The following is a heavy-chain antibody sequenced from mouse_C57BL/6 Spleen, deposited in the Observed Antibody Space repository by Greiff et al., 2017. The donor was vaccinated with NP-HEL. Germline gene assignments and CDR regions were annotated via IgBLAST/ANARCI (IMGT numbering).Heavy chain of an antibody. Sequence: VQVVESGPGLVQPSQSLSITCTVSGFSLTSYGVHWVRQSPGKGLEWLGVIWSGGSTDYNAAFISRLSISKDNSKSQVFFKMNSLQADDTAIYYCATTVVGNWYFDVWGTGTTVTVSS. J-gene: IGHJ1*03. V-gene: IGHV2-2*01. CDR1: GFSLTSYG. CDR2: IWSGGST. CDR3: ATTVVGNWYFDV. D-gene: IGHD1-1*01.